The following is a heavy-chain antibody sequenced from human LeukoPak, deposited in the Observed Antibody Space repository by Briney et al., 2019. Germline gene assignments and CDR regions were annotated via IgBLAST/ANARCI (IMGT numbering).Heavy chain of an antibody. J-gene: IGHJ4*02. Sequence: LETLSLTCTVSVGSISSYYWSRIRQPAGKGMEWIGRIYTSGSTNYNPSLKSRVTMSVDTSKNQFSLKLSSVTAAETAVYYCARDCSSTSCYWWGFDYWGQGTLVTVSS. CDR1: VGSISSYY. CDR2: IYTSGST. D-gene: IGHD2-2*01. CDR3: ARDCSSTSCYWWGFDY. V-gene: IGHV4-4*07.